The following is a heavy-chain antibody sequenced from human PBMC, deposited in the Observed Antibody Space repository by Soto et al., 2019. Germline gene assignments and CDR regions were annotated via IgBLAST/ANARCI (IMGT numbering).Heavy chain of an antibody. D-gene: IGHD6-13*01. CDR3: ARGIAAAGPKLDY. CDR1: GFTFSSYS. J-gene: IGHJ4*02. V-gene: IGHV3-48*01. Sequence: EVQLVGSGGGLVQPGGSLRLSCAASGFTFSSYSMNWVRQAPGKGLEWVSYISSATTTIYYADSVKGRFTISRDNAKNSLYLQMNSLRADDTAVYYCARGIAAAGPKLDYWGQGTLVTVSS. CDR2: ISSATTTI.